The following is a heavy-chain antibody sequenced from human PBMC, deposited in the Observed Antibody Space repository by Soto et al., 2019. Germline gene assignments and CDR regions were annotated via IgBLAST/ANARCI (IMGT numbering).Heavy chain of an antibody. CDR1: GFTFSTYS. CDR2: ISFDGKVK. CDR3: XXXXXXXNXFFDL. J-gene: IGHJ2*01. V-gene: IGHV3-30*03. Sequence: QVHLAESGGGVVQPGRSLRLSCIASGFTFSTYSIHWVRQAPGRGLEWLAVISFDGKVKYYADSVKGRFTVSRDNFKXXXXXXXXXXXXXXXXXXXXXXXXXXXNXFFDLWGRGTLVTVSS.